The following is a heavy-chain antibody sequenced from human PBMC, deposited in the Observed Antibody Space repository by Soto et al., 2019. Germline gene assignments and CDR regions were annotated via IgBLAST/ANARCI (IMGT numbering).Heavy chain of an antibody. J-gene: IGHJ6*02. CDR2: IDPSDSYT. D-gene: IGHD6-19*01. CDR3: ARPMGRIAVAALLGMDV. Sequence: GESLKISCKGSGYSFTSYWISWVRQMPGEGLEWMGRIDPSDSYTNYSPSFQGHVTISADKSISTAYLQWSSLKASDTAMYYCARPMGRIAVAALLGMDVWGQGTTVTVSS. CDR1: GYSFTSYW. V-gene: IGHV5-10-1*01.